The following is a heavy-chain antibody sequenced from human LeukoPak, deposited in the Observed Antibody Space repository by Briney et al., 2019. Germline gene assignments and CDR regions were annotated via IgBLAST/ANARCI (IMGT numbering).Heavy chain of an antibody. V-gene: IGHV4-39*07. CDR1: GGSISSSSYY. J-gene: IGHJ4*02. Sequence: SETLSLTCTVSGGSISSSSYYWGWIRQPPGKGLEWIGSMYYSGSTYYNPSLKSRVTISVDTSKNQFSLKVSSVTAADTAVYYCARYRIAVTGENFDFWGQGILVTVSS. CDR2: MYYSGST. CDR3: ARYRIAVTGENFDF. D-gene: IGHD6-19*01.